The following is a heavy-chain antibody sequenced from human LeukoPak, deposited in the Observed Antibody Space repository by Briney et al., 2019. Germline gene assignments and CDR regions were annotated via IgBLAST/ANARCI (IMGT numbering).Heavy chain of an antibody. D-gene: IGHD3-9*01. J-gene: IGHJ6*02. V-gene: IGHV3-30-3*01. CDR3: ARDRYDILTGYPKVYGMDV. Sequence: GGSLRLSCAASGFTFSSHAMHWVRQAPGKGLEWVEVISYDGSNKNYADSVKGRFTISRDNSKNTLYLQMNSLRAEDTAVYYCARDRYDILTGYPKVYGMDVWGQGTTVTVSS. CDR1: GFTFSSHA. CDR2: ISYDGSNK.